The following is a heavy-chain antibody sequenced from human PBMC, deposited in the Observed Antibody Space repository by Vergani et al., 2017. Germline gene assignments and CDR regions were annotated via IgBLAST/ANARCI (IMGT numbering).Heavy chain of an antibody. CDR3: ATKRCGTPGGRIGYFME. V-gene: IGHV3-30*03. Sequence: QVHLVESGGGVVQPGRSLRLSCVVSGFTSSYYGMHWVRQAPGKGLEWVAVISYDGTQKYYADSVKGRFTISRDNSKSTLYLQMNSLRTEDTAVYYCATKRCGTPGGRIGYFMEWGQGTLVTFAS. CDR1: GFTSSYYG. CDR2: ISYDGTQK. D-gene: IGHD1-1*01. J-gene: IGHJ1*01.